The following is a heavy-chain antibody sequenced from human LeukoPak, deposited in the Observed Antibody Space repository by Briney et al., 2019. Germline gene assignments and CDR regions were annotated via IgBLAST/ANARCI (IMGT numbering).Heavy chain of an antibody. Sequence: GGSLRLSCAASGFTFSSYAMHWVRQAPGKGLEWVAVISYDGSNKYYADSVKGRFTISRDNSTNTLYLQMNSLRAEDTAVYYCARVSGYSSGWYFAYYYYGMDVWGQGTTVTVSS. CDR2: ISYDGSNK. J-gene: IGHJ6*02. D-gene: IGHD6-19*01. CDR3: ARVSGYSSGWYFAYYYYGMDV. V-gene: IGHV3-30*04. CDR1: GFTFSSYA.